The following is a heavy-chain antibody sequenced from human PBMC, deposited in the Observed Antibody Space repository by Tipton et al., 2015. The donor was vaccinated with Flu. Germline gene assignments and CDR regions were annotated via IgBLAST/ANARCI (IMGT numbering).Heavy chain of an antibody. CDR2: IYYSGST. CDR1: GGSISSYY. Sequence: TLSLTCTVSGGSISSYYWSWIRQPPGKGLEWIGYIYYSGSTNYNPSLKSRVTISVDTSKNQFSLKLSSVTAADTAVYYCARGGGRYFDWLVDYWGQGTLVPVSS. CDR3: ARGGGRYFDWLVDY. D-gene: IGHD3-9*01. J-gene: IGHJ4*02. V-gene: IGHV4-59*01.